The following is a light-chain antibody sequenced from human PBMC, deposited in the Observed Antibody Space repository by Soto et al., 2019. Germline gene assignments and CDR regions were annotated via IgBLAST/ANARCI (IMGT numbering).Light chain of an antibody. V-gene: IGLV4-69*01. J-gene: IGLJ1*01. CDR3: QTWGTGIQV. CDR2: LNSDGSH. CDR1: SGHSSYA. Sequence: QPVLTQSPSASASLGASVKLTCTLSSGHSSYAIAWHQQQPEKGPRYLMKLNSDGSHSKGDGIPDRFSGSSSGPERYLTISSLQSEDEADYYCQTWGTGIQVFGTGTKVTVL.